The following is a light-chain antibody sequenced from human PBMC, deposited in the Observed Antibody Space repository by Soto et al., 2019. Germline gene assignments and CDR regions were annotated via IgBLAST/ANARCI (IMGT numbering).Light chain of an antibody. Sequence: DIQMTQSPSTLSASIGDRVTISCRASQNIGRWLAWYQQKPGTAPNLLIYHASNLRGGVPSRFSGGGSGTEFTLTISSLQPDDSATYSCQQYNSYSWTFGQGTKVEIK. CDR3: QQYNSYSWT. V-gene: IGKV1-5*01. J-gene: IGKJ1*01. CDR1: QNIGRW. CDR2: HAS.